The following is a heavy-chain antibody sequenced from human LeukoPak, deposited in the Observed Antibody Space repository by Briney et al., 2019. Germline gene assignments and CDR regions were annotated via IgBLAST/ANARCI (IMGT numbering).Heavy chain of an antibody. CDR2: ISSTDVI. Sequence: GGSLRLSCAASGFTFSDYYMSWIRQAPAKGLEWLSYISSTDVIWYADSVKGRFTISRDNAKNSLYLQMSSLRAEDTAIYYCIGSSGYMYYFDYWGQGTLVTVSS. CDR3: IGSSGYMYYFDY. D-gene: IGHD3-22*01. J-gene: IGHJ4*01. CDR1: GFTFSDYY. V-gene: IGHV3-11*01.